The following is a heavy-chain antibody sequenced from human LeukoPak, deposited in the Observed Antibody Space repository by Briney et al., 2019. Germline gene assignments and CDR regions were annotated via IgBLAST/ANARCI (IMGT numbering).Heavy chain of an antibody. D-gene: IGHD7-27*01. J-gene: IGHJ4*02. V-gene: IGHV3-21*05. CDR2: IRGSGSGM. CDR3: AGDDNWGFDY. Sequence: SGGSLTLSCAPSGFAFRDYSMNWAREAPGKGLEWVANIRGSGSGMGTGNYYAGSVKGRFTISRDNAKNSLYLQMNRLRDEDTAFYYCAGDDNWGFDYWGQGALVTVSS. CDR1: GFAFRDYS.